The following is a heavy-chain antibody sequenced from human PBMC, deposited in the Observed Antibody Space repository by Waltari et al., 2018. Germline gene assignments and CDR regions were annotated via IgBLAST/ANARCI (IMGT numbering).Heavy chain of an antibody. CDR3: AHRRPYYDFWSGYYTGRTSGLFDY. CDR2: IYWNDDK. CDR1: GFSLSTSGVG. V-gene: IGHV2-5*01. J-gene: IGHJ4*02. D-gene: IGHD3-3*01. Sequence: QITLKESGPTLVKPTQTLTLTCTFSGFSLSTSGVGVGWIRQPPGKALEWLALIYWNDDKRYSPSLKRRLTITKDTSKNQVVLTMTNMDPVDTATYYGAHRRPYYDFWSGYYTGRTSGLFDYWGQGTLVTVSS.